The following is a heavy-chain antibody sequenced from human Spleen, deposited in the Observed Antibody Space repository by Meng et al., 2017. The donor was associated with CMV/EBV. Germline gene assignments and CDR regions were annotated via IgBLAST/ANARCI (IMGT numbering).Heavy chain of an antibody. CDR3: ARDRHYCSRTSCYPGYYYYYGMDV. CDR2: ISYDGSNK. V-gene: IGHV3-30-3*01. D-gene: IGHD2-2*01. J-gene: IGHJ6*02. CDR1: GFTFSSYV. Sequence: GESLKISCTASGFTFSSYVMYWVRQAPGKGLEWVAVISYDGSNKYYADSVKGRFTISRDNSKNTLYLQMNSLRAEDTAVYYCARDRHYCSRTSCYPGYYYYYGMDVWGQGTTVTVSS.